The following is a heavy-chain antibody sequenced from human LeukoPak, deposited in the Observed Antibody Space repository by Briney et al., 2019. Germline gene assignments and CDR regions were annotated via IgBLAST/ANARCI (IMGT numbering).Heavy chain of an antibody. D-gene: IGHD2-8*01. CDR1: GYTFTGYY. Sequence: ASVKVSCKASGYTFTGYYMHWVRQAPGQGREWMGWINPNSGGTNYAQKFQGRVTMTRDTSISTAYMELSRLRSDDTAVYYCERDRLMVYAIPFDYRGQGTLVTVSS. V-gene: IGHV1-2*02. CDR2: INPNSGGT. J-gene: IGHJ4*02. CDR3: ERDRLMVYAIPFDY.